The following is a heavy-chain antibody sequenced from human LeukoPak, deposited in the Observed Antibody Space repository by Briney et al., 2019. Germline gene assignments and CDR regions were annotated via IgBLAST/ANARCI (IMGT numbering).Heavy chain of an antibody. Sequence: SETLSLTCAVYGGSFSGYYWSWIRQPPGKGLEWIGEINHSGSTNYNPSLKSRVTISVDTSKNQFSLKLSSVTAADTAVYYCARDSPGQYYDSSGYSYFDYWGQGTLVTVSS. J-gene: IGHJ4*02. CDR3: ARDSPGQYYDSSGYSYFDY. CDR1: GGSFSGYY. D-gene: IGHD3-22*01. CDR2: INHSGST. V-gene: IGHV4-34*01.